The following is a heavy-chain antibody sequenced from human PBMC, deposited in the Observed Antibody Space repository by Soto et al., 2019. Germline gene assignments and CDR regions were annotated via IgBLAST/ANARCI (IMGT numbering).Heavy chain of an antibody. V-gene: IGHV4-34*01. CDR2: INHSGST. CDR3: ARGTYSSGWYDFEYFQH. CDR1: GGSFSGYY. Sequence: SETLSLTCAVYGGSFSGYYWSWIRQPPGKGLEWIGEINHSGSTNYNPSLKSRVTISVDTSKNQFSLKLSSVTAADTAVYYCARGTYSSGWYDFEYFQHWGQGTLVTVSS. J-gene: IGHJ1*01. D-gene: IGHD6-19*01.